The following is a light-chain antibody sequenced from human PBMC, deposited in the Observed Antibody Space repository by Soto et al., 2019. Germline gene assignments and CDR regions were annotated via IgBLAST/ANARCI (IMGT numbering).Light chain of an antibody. CDR1: QSISRN. J-gene: IGKJ4*01. Sequence: IQMTQSPSSLSASVGDRVTITCRASQSISRNLNWYQQKPGKAPELLIYTASNLQSGVPSRFSGSGSGTDFALTISSLQPEDSAVSYCQQSHSSPLSFGGGTKVEFK. CDR3: QQSHSSPLS. V-gene: IGKV1-39*01. CDR2: TAS.